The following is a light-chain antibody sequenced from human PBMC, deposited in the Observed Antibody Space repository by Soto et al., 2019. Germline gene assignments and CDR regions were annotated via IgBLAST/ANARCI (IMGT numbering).Light chain of an antibody. CDR1: QTISSNY. CDR2: GTS. Sequence: EIVLTQSPGTLSVSPGERATLSCRASQTISSNYLAWYQQKPGQAPSLLIYGTSSRATGIPDRFRGSGSGIDFTLTISRLEPEDSAIYYCQQYVSWTFGQGTKVEIK. J-gene: IGKJ1*01. CDR3: QQYVSWT. V-gene: IGKV3-20*01.